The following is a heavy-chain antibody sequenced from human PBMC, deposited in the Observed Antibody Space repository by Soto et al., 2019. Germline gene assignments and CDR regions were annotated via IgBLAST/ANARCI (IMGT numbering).Heavy chain of an antibody. CDR3: AKQSEYSSSHSPSGY. V-gene: IGHV3-23*01. CDR1: GFTFSSYA. Sequence: GGSLRLSCAASGFTFSSYAMSWVRQAPGKGLEWVSAISGSGGSTYYADSVNGRFTISRDNSKNTLYLQMNSLRAEDTAVYYCAKQSEYSSSHSPSGYWGQGTLVTVSS. J-gene: IGHJ4*02. D-gene: IGHD6-6*01. CDR2: ISGSGGST.